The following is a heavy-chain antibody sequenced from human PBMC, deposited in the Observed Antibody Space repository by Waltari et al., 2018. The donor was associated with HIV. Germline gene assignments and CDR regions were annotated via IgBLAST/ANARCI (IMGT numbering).Heavy chain of an antibody. CDR1: ALDFAPFP. Sequence: EARLTESGGCLVMPGTSLRLSCSGSALDFAPFPLTWIRQTPPGGLQWVASIGVSSNYLYYSDSVKGRFTVSRDNAKGSLSLQMTRLRSEDSGLYFCARDRTSVTTGDFDSWGRGTLVTVSS. J-gene: IGHJ4*02. CDR2: IGVSSNYL. CDR3: ARDRTSVTTGDFDS. V-gene: IGHV3-21*02. D-gene: IGHD4-17*01.